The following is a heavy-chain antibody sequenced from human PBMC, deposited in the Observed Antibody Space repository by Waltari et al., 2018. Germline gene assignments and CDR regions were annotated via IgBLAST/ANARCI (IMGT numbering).Heavy chain of an antibody. CDR1: GGSFSGYY. D-gene: IGHD6-25*01. V-gene: IGHV4-34*01. Sequence: QVQLQQWGAGLLKPSETLSLTCAVYGGSFSGYYWSWIRQPPGKGLEWIGEINHRGSTNYNPSLKSRVTISVDTSKNQFSLKLSSVTAADTAVYYCASSGGPRIFDYWGQGTLVTVSS. CDR3: ASSGGPRIFDY. CDR2: INHRGST. J-gene: IGHJ4*02.